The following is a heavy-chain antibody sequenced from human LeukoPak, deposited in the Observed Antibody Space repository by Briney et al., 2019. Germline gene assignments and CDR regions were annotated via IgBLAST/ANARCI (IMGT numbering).Heavy chain of an antibody. CDR1: GYTFTVYY. CDR3: APAGLYDTSGPADY. D-gene: IGHD3-22*01. Sequence: ASVKASCKASGYTFTVYYMHWVRQAPGQGLEWMGWINPNSGGTAYAQKFQGRVTMTRDTSISTAYMELSRLRSDDTAVYYCAPAGLYDTSGPADYWGQGTLVTVSS. CDR2: INPNSGGT. J-gene: IGHJ4*02. V-gene: IGHV1-2*02.